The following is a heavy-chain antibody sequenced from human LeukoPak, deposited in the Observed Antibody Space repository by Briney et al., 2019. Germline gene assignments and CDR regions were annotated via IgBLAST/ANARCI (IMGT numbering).Heavy chain of an antibody. V-gene: IGHV3-23*01. Sequence: GGSLRLSCAASGFTFDDYALTWVRQAPGKGLEWVSAITASGGSTYYADSVKGRFTISRDNSKNTLYLQMNSLRAEDTAIYYCAKDQSCGGSCYWYFDLWGRGTLVTVSS. D-gene: IGHD2-15*01. CDR1: GFTFDDYA. J-gene: IGHJ2*01. CDR3: AKDQSCGGSCYWYFDL. CDR2: ITASGGST.